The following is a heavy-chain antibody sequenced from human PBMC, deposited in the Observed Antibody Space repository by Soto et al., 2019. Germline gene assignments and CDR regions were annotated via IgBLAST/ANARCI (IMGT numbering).Heavy chain of an antibody. CDR3: ASMYYYDSSGYSGRFDY. CDR1: GFTFSSYG. CDR2: IWYDGSNK. Sequence: GGSLRLSCAASGFTFSSYGMHWVRQAPGKGLEWVAVIWYDGSNKYYADSVKGRFTISRDNSKNTLYLQMNSLRAEDTAVYYCASMYYYDSSGYSGRFDYWGQGTLVTVSS. J-gene: IGHJ4*02. V-gene: IGHV3-33*01. D-gene: IGHD3-22*01.